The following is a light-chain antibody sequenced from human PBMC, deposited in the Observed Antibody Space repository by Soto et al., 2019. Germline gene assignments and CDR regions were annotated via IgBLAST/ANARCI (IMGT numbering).Light chain of an antibody. J-gene: IGKJ2*01. CDR3: QQTYATPYT. Sequence: DIQMTQSPSSLSASVGDRVTVTCRASQSINSYLNWYQQKPGKAPTLLIYSASSLQDGVPSRFSGSGSGTEFTLSISSVQHVDLSTYSCQQTYATPYTFGQGTRLESK. CDR1: QSINSY. CDR2: SAS. V-gene: IGKV1-39*01.